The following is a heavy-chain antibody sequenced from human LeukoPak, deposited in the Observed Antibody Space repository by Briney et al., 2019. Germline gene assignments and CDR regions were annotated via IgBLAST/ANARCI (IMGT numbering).Heavy chain of an antibody. CDR1: GFTFSSYS. V-gene: IGHV3-21*01. CDR2: ISSSSSYI. D-gene: IGHD6-13*01. J-gene: IGHJ4*02. Sequence: GGSLRLSCAASGFTFSSYSMNWVRQAPGKGLEWVSSISSSSSYIYYADSVKGRFIISRDNAKNSLYLQMNSLRAEDTAVYYCARTHRLIAAAGTVDYWGQGTLVTVSS. CDR3: ARTHRLIAAAGTVDY.